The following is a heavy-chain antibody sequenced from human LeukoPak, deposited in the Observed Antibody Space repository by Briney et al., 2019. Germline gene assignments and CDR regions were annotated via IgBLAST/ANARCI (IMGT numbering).Heavy chain of an antibody. CDR1: GFAFSDSR. V-gene: IGHV3-23*01. CDR3: AKDRVSPGFNWFDP. D-gene: IGHD5-12*01. Sequence: GGSLRLSCVASGFAFSDSRMHWVRQAPGKGLEWVSAINGRGDNTYYADFVKGRFTISRDNSKSTVYLQMNSLRTEDTAVYYCAKDRVSPGFNWFDPWGQGTLVTVSS. CDR2: INGRGDNT. J-gene: IGHJ5*02.